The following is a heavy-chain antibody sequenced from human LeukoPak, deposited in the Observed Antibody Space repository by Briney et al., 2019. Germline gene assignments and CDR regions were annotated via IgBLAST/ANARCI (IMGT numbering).Heavy chain of an antibody. CDR2: IGGDGIA. D-gene: IGHD3-16*01. CDR3: AKDRANWAIDD. V-gene: IGHV3-48*04. J-gene: IGHJ4*02. Sequence: GGSLRLSCVASGFTYTDHPRNWVRQAPGKGLEWISYIGGDGIAFYADSVKGRFTASKDDARKSMYLQMNSLRVEATAVYYCAKDRANWAIDDWGQGTQVTVSS. CDR1: GFTYTDHP.